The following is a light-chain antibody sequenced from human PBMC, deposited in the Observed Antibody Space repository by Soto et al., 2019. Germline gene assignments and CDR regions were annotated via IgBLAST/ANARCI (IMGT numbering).Light chain of an antibody. CDR1: SSNIGSNA. CDR2: SNS. V-gene: IGLV1-44*01. CDR3: AAWDDSVKGVL. Sequence: QSVLTQPPSASGTPGQRVTISCSGSSSNIGSNAVNWYQQFPGTAPQLLFFSNSRRPSGVPDRFSASKSGTSASLAISGVQSGDEADYYCAAWDDSVKGVLLGGGTKLTVL. J-gene: IGLJ2*01.